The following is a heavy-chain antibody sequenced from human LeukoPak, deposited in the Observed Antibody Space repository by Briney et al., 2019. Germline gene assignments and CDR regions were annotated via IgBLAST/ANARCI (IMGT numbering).Heavy chain of an antibody. CDR1: GYTFTSYY. Sequence: GASVKVSCKASGYTFTSYYMHWVRQAPGQGLEWMGIINPSGGGTSYAQKFQGRVTMTRDTSTSTVYMELSSLRSEDTAVYYCARVDAAHYFDYWGQGTLVTVSS. CDR3: ARVDAAHYFDY. V-gene: IGHV1-46*03. D-gene: IGHD2-15*01. J-gene: IGHJ4*02. CDR2: INPSGGGT.